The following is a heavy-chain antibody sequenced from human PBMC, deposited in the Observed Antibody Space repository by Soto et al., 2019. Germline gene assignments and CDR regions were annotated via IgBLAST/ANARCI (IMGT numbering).Heavy chain of an antibody. D-gene: IGHD2-2*01. Sequence: GASVKVSCKASGYSFTSYGIICVRRAPGQGLEWMGWISPYNGHTQFVQRFQGRVTMTTDTSTKTAYMELRNLRSDDTAHYYCARDLTIVPATHPRLENYGMDVWGQGTTVTVSS. CDR3: ARDLTIVPATHPRLENYGMDV. V-gene: IGHV1-18*01. CDR2: ISPYNGHT. J-gene: IGHJ6*02. CDR1: GYSFTSYG.